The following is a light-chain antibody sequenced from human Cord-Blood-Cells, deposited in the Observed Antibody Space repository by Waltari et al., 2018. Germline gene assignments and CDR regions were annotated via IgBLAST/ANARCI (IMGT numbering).Light chain of an antibody. J-gene: IGLJ3*02. CDR3: CSYAGSYTLV. V-gene: IGLV2-11*01. CDR2: DVS. Sequence: QSALTQPRSVSGSPGQSVTISCTGTSRDVGGHNYVSWYQQHPGKAPKLMIYDVSKRPSGVPDRFSGSKSGNTASLTISGLQAEDEADYYCCSYAGSYTLVFGGGTKLTVL. CDR1: SRDVGGHNY.